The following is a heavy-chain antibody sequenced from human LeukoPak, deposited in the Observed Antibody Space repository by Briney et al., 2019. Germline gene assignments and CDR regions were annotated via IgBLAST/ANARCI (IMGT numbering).Heavy chain of an antibody. D-gene: IGHD6-19*01. J-gene: IGHJ4*02. CDR3: AREGSSGWYAYYFDY. V-gene: IGHV3-9*01. Sequence: GGSLRLSCAASGFTFDDYAMHWVRQAPGKGLEWVSGISWNSGSIGYADSVKGRFTISRDNAKNSLYLQMNSLRAEDTAVYYCAREGSSGWYAYYFDYWGQGTLVTVSS. CDR1: GFTFDDYA. CDR2: ISWNSGSI.